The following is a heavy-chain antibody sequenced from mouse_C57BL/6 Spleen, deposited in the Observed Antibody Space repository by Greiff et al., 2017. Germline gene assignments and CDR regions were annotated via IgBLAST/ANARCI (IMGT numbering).Heavy chain of an antibody. CDR3: ARTGTNPAWFAY. V-gene: IGHV1-81*01. CDR1: GYTFTSYG. CDR2: IYPRSGNP. Sequence: QVQPKESGAELARPGASVKLSCKASGYTFTSYGISWVKQSTGQGLEWIGEIYPRSGNPYYNEKFKGQATLAADQSSSTANMELRSLTSEDSAVYFCARTGTNPAWFAYGGQGTLVTVSA. J-gene: IGHJ3*01. D-gene: IGHD3-3*01.